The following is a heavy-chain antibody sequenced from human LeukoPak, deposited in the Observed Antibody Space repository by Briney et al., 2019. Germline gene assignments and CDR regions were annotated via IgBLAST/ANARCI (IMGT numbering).Heavy chain of an antibody. CDR1: GFTFSSYA. J-gene: IGHJ5*02. Sequence: GGSLRLSCAASGFTFSSYAMSWVRQAPGKGLEWVSAISGSGGSTYYADSVKGRFTISRDNSKNTLYLQMNSLRAEDTAVYYCARDRGSDGSDQLDPWGQGILVIVSS. D-gene: IGHD3-10*01. CDR2: ISGSGGST. V-gene: IGHV3-23*01. CDR3: ARDRGSDGSDQLDP.